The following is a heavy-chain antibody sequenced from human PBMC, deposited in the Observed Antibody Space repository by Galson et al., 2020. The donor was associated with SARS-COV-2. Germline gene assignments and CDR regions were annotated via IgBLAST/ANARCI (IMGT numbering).Heavy chain of an antibody. CDR2: ISYNGVRT. Sequence: GESLKISCAASGFTFTNYAMSWVRQTPGKGLEWVSTISYNGVRTFYADTVKGRFTISRDNSKDTLFLQMNTLRAEDTALYYCATGVKYGSGNYLDDYWGQGTLVTVSS. CDR3: ATGVKYGSGNYLDDY. J-gene: IGHJ4*02. CDR1: GFTFTNYA. D-gene: IGHD3-10*01. V-gene: IGHV3-23*01.